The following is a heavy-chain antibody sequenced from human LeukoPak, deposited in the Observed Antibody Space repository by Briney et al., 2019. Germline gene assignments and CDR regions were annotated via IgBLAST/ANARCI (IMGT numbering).Heavy chain of an antibody. Sequence: GGSLRLSRAASEFTFSSYAMSWVRQAPGKRLEWVSTITGSGATTYYADSVKGRFTISRDISKTTLYLYLQMNSVRAEDTAVYYCARGNGDYRLGCVSADYWGQGTLVTVSS. CDR3: ARGNGDYRLGCVSADY. D-gene: IGHD4-17*01. CDR2: ITGSGATT. J-gene: IGHJ4*02. V-gene: IGHV3-23*01. CDR1: EFTFSSYA.